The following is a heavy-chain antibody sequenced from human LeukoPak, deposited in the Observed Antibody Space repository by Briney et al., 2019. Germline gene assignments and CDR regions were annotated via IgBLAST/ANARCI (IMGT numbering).Heavy chain of an antibody. CDR3: SEGYFEPFDH. CDR2: LSYTGKT. CDR1: GASVSSSH. V-gene: IGHV4-59*02. J-gene: IGHJ4*02. Sequence: PSETLSLTCLVSGASVSSSHWNWIRQFPGKGLEWIGCLSYTGKTDYNPSLTSRVTISLDTSKNQVSLKLRSVTAADTAVYYCSEGYFEPFDHWGEGTRVSVSS. D-gene: IGHD2/OR15-2a*01.